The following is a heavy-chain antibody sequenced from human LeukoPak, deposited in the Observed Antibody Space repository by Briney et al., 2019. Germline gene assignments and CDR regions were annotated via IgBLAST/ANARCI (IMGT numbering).Heavy chain of an antibody. J-gene: IGHJ4*02. V-gene: IGHV3-23*01. CDR1: GFTFSSYA. Sequence: PGGSLRLSCAASGFTFSSYAMSWVRRTPGKGLECVAPISGSGGSTYYADSVRGRFTVSRDNSKNMLYLQMNSLRVEDTAVYYCAKSPAGSSWPSVDYWGQGTLVAVSS. CDR3: AKSPAGSSWPSVDY. D-gene: IGHD6-13*01. CDR2: ISGSGGST.